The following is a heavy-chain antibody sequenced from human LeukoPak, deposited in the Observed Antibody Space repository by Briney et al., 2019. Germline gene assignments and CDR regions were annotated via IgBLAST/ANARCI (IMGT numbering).Heavy chain of an antibody. V-gene: IGHV3-13*04. CDR2: IGTAGDT. Sequence: GGSLRLSCAASGFTFSSYDMHWVRHATGKGLEWVSAIGTAGDTYYPGSVKGRFTISRENAKNSLYLQMNSLRAGDTAVYYCAREAGATTGSYFDYWGQGTLVTVSS. CDR3: AREAGATTGSYFDY. D-gene: IGHD1-26*01. CDR1: GFTFSSYD. J-gene: IGHJ4*02.